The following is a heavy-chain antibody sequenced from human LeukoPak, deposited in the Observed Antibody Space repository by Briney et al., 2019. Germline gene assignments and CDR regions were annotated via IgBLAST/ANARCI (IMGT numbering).Heavy chain of an antibody. CDR3: ARYPLYVSSPWWYGMDV. Sequence: PGGSLRLSCAASGFSFSTYGMHWVRQAPGKGLEWVAVIWYDGSNKFYTDSVKGRFTISRDNSKNTLYLQMNSLRAEITPVYYCARYPLYVSSPWWYGMDVWGQGTTVTVSS. V-gene: IGHV3-30*02. J-gene: IGHJ6*02. D-gene: IGHD3-22*01. CDR1: GFSFSTYG. CDR2: IWYDGSNK.